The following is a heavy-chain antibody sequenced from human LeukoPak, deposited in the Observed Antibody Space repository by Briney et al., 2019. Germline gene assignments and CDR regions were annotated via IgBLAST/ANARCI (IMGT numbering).Heavy chain of an antibody. CDR2: ISDRGSRT. V-gene: IGHV3-23*01. D-gene: IGHD3-22*01. CDR1: GITLSNYG. CDR3: ARARYDSSGYPFDY. J-gene: IGHJ4*02. Sequence: PGGSLRLSCAVSGITLSNYGMSWVRQAPGKGLEWVAGISDRGSRTNYADSVKGRFTISRDNSKNTLYLQMNSLRAEDTAVYYCARARYDSSGYPFDYWGQGTLVTVSS.